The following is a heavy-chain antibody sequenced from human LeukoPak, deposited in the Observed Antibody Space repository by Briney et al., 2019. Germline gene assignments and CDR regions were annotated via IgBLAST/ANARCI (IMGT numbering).Heavy chain of an antibody. Sequence: GGSLRLSCAASGFTFSSYSMNWVRQAPGKGLEWVSSISSSSSYIYYADSVKGRFTISRDNAKNSLYLQMNSLRAEDTAVYYCARIYGSGYAGDYWGQGTLVTVSS. D-gene: IGHD5-18*01. V-gene: IGHV3-21*01. CDR1: GFTFSSYS. J-gene: IGHJ4*02. CDR2: ISSSSSYI. CDR3: ARIYGSGYAGDY.